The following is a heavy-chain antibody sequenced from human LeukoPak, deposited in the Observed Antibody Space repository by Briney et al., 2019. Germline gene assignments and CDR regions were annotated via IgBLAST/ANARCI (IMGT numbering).Heavy chain of an antibody. CDR2: ILGGGGTT. CDR1: GFTFNYYA. CDR3: AKDLISHSGVGRSAKVDY. V-gene: IGHV3-23*01. D-gene: IGHD6-19*01. J-gene: IGHJ4*02. Sequence: HSGGSLRLSCVASGFTFNYYAMNWVRQAPGKGLEWVSAILGGGGTTSYADSVKGRFTISRDNSKNTLYLQMNSLSAEDTAVYYCAKDLISHSGVGRSAKVDYWGQGILVTVSS.